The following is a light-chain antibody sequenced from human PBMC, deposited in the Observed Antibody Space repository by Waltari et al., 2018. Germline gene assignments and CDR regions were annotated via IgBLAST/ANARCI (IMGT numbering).Light chain of an antibody. J-gene: IGLJ3*02. Sequence: QSVLTQPPSVSGAPGQRVTISCTGSISNIGAGYDVHWYQQLPGTAPKLLIYRKNNRPSGIPDRFSGSKSGTSSSLAITGLQAEDEADYYCQSFDTSLSGATVFGGGTKLTVL. V-gene: IGLV1-40*01. CDR3: QSFDTSLSGATV. CDR1: ISNIGAGYD. CDR2: RKN.